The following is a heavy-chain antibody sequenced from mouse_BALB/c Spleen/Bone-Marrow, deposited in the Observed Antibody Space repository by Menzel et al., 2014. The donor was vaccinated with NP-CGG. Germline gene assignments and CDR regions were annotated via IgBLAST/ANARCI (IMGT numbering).Heavy chain of an antibody. CDR2: ILPGSGTT. CDR3: ARLITTGGFAY. Sequence: QVQLQQSGAELMKPGASVKISCKATGYTFSTYWIEWVKQRPGHGLGWIGEILPGSGTTNYNEKFKGKATFTADTSSNTAYMQLSSLTSEDSAVYYCARLITTGGFAYWGQGTLVTVSA. V-gene: IGHV1-9*01. D-gene: IGHD2-4*01. CDR1: GYTFSTYW. J-gene: IGHJ3*01.